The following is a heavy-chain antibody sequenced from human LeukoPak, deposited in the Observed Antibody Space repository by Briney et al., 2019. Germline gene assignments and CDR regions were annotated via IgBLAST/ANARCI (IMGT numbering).Heavy chain of an antibody. CDR1: GGSFSGYY. D-gene: IGHD2-2*01. CDR3: ARRGYCSSTSCSSYYYGIDV. CDR2: INHSGST. Sequence: SETLSLTCAVYGGSFSGYYWSWIRQPPGKGLEWIGEINHSGSTNYNPSLKSRVTISVDTSKNQFSLRLSSVTAADTAVYYCARRGYCSSTSCSSYYYGIDVWGQGTTVTVSS. J-gene: IGHJ6*02. V-gene: IGHV4-34*01.